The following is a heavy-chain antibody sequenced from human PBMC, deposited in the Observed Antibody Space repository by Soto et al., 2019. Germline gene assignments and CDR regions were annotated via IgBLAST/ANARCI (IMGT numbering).Heavy chain of an antibody. CDR1: GGSINNYY. V-gene: IGHV4-59*08. CDR2: IYYSGST. D-gene: IGHD6-13*01. J-gene: IGHJ4*01. CDR3: ARLSAMATVGTGYNYHSFVVWCKGPAVLLSYLTLRSSDPLSLTCTVSDGSISSYY. Sequence: LSLTCTVSGGSINNYYWSRIRQPPGKGLEWIRDIYYSGSTNYNPSLKSRLTISVATSKNQLSLNLSSVTAADTAIYYCARLSAMATVGTGYNYHSFVVWCKGPAVLLSYLTLRSSDPLSLTCTVSDGSISSYYWG.